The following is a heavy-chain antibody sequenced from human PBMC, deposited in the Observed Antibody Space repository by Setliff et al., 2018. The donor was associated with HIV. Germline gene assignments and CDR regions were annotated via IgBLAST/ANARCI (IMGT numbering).Heavy chain of an antibody. CDR1: GGSISSYY. Sequence: SETLSLTCTVSGGSISSYYWSWIRQPAGKGLEWIGRIYTSGSTNYNPSLKSRVTMSVDTSKNQFSLKLSSVTAADTAVYYCARGDVYCTNGVCYNQHYYPMDVWGQGTTVTVSS. CDR3: ARGDVYCTNGVCYNQHYYPMDV. V-gene: IGHV4-4*07. J-gene: IGHJ6*02. D-gene: IGHD2-8*01. CDR2: IYTSGST.